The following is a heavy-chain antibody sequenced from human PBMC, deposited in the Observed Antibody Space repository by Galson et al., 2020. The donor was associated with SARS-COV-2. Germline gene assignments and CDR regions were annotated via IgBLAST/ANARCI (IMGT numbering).Heavy chain of an antibody. CDR3: ARDPAPHYYDSSGYHDY. V-gene: IGHV3-33*01. J-gene: IGHJ4*02. CDR2: IWYDGSNK. Sequence: GGSLRLPCAASGFTFSSYGMHWVRQAPGKGLEWVAVIWYDGSNKYYADSVKGRFTISRDNSKNTLYLQMNSLRAEDTAVYYCARDPAPHYYDSSGYHDYWGQGTLVTVSS. CDR1: GFTFSSYG. D-gene: IGHD3-22*01.